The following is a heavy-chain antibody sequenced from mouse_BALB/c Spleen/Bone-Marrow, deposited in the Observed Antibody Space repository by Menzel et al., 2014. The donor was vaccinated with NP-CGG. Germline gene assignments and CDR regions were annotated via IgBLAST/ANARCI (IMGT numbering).Heavy chain of an antibody. V-gene: IGHV1-77*01. CDR2: IYPGSDNT. Sequence: QVQLQQSGAELARPGASVKLSCKASGYTFTDYYINWMKQRTGQGLEWIGEIYPGSDNTYYNEKFQGKATLTADKSSSTTYMQLSSLTSEDSAVYFCARTTTATSYWGQGTLVTVSA. CDR3: ARTTTATSY. D-gene: IGHD1-2*01. J-gene: IGHJ3*01. CDR1: GYTFTDYY.